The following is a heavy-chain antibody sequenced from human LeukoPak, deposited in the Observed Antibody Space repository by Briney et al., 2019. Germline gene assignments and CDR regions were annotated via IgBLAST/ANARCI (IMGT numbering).Heavy chain of an antibody. CDR1: GFTFRSYA. J-gene: IGHJ4*02. Sequence: PGGSLRLSCAASGFTFRSYAMSWVRQAPGKGLEWVSAISGSGGSTYYADSVRGRFTISRDNSKNTVYLQMNSLRAEDTAVYFCAKEVPSMPAAKNWGQGTLVTVSS. CDR3: AKEVPSMPAAKN. D-gene: IGHD6-13*01. V-gene: IGHV3-23*01. CDR2: ISGSGGST.